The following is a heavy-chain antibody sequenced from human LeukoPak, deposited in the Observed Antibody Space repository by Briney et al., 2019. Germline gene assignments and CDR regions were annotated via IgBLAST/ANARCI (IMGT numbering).Heavy chain of an antibody. D-gene: IGHD5-18*01. CDR2: IYYSGST. Sequence: PSETLSLTCTVSGGSISSYYWSWIRQPPGKGLEWIGYIYYSGSTNYNPSLKSRVTISVDTSKNQFSLKLSSVTAADTAVYYCARAGMGYSYAPGAFDIWGQGTMVTVSS. CDR3: ARAGMGYSYAPGAFDI. CDR1: GGSISSYY. V-gene: IGHV4-59*01. J-gene: IGHJ3*02.